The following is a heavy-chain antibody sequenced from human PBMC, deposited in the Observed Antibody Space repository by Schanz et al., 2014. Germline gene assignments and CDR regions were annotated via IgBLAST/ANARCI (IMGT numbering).Heavy chain of an antibody. D-gene: IGHD1-1*01. CDR3: ARGTDWNLHY. V-gene: IGHV3-23*01. CDR2: FIVDSGNT. Sequence: EVQLLDSGGGLVQPGGSLRLSCAASGFTFSTYAMSWVRQAPGKGLEWVSGFIVDSGNTYYAGSVKGRFTVSRDSGQNSLYLQMNSLRAGDTAVYYCARGTDWNLHYWGQGALVTVSS. J-gene: IGHJ4*02. CDR1: GFTFSTYA.